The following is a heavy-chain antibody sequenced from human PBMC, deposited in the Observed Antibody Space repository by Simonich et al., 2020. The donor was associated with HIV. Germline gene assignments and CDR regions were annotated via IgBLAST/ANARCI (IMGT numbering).Heavy chain of an antibody. CDR3: ARVIFVTSAGFDY. CDR1: GGSFSGYY. D-gene: IGHD3-3*02. CDR2: INHSGTT. Sequence: QVRLQQWGAGLLKPSKTLSLTCAVYGGSFSGYYWSWIRQPPGKGLEWIGEINHSGTTNYNPYLKSRVTISRDTSKNQFSLKLSSVTAADTAIYYCARVIFVTSAGFDYWGQGTLVTVSS. V-gene: IGHV4-34*01. J-gene: IGHJ4*02.